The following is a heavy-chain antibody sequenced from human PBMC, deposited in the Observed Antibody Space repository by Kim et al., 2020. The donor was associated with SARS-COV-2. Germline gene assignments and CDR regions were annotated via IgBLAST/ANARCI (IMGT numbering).Heavy chain of an antibody. CDR1: GFTVSSNY. D-gene: IGHD6-13*01. CDR2: IYSGGST. V-gene: IGHV3-66*01. J-gene: IGHJ4*02. CDR3: ARDIYMGMGWGSSWLDY. Sequence: GGSLRLSCAASGFTVSSNYMSWVRQAPGKGLEWVSVIYSGGSTYYADSVKVRFTISRDNSKNTLYLQMNSLRAEDTAVYYWARDIYMGMGWGSSWLDYWGQGTLVTVSS.